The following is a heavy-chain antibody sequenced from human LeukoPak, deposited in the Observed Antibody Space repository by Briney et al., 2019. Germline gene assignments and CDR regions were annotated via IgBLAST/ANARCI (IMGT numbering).Heavy chain of an antibody. CDR3: ARVPEGSYYDSSGYLIDY. J-gene: IGHJ4*02. V-gene: IGHV4-39*07. Sequence: SETLSLTCTVSGGSISSGSYYWSWIRQPPGKGLEWIGSIYYSGSTYYNPSLKSRVTISVDTSKNQFSLKLSSVTAADTAVYYCARVPEGSYYDSSGYLIDYWGQGTLVTVSS. D-gene: IGHD3-22*01. CDR1: GGSISSGSYY. CDR2: IYYSGST.